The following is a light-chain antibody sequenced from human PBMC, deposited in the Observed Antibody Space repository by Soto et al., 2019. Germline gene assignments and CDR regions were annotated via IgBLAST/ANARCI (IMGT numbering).Light chain of an antibody. CDR3: SSYTSSDTHV. V-gene: IGLV2-14*01. J-gene: IGLJ1*01. CDR2: DVS. Sequence: QSALTQPASVAGSPGQSITISCTGSSSDVGGYNYVSWYQQHPGKAPKLMIIDVSNRPSGVSNRFSGSKSADTASLTISGLQAEDEADYYCSSYTSSDTHVFGTGT. CDR1: SSDVGGYNY.